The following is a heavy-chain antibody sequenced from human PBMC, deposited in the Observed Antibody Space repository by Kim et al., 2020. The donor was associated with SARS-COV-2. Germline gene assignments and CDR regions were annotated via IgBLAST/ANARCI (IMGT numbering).Heavy chain of an antibody. Sequence: SETLSLTCTVSGGSISSSSYYWGWIRQPPGKGLEWIGSIYYSGSTYYNPSLKSRVTISVDTSKNQFSLKLSSVTAADTAVYYCARRFKKYCSSTSCYGYYFDYLGQGTLVTVSS. J-gene: IGHJ4*02. CDR1: GGSISSSSYY. CDR2: IYYSGST. V-gene: IGHV4-39*01. D-gene: IGHD2-2*01. CDR3: ARRFKKYCSSTSCYGYYFDY.